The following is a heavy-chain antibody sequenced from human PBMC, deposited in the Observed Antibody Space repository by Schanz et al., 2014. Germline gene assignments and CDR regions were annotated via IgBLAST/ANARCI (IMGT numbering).Heavy chain of an antibody. CDR2: ISGSGGST. D-gene: IGHD3-10*01. Sequence: MQLLESGGGLAQPGGSLRLSCAASGFTFSSYAMSWVRQAPGKGLEWVSAISGSGGSTYYADSVKGRFTISRDNSKNTLYLQMNSLRAEDTAVYYCAKGRFGELSAFDIWGQGTMVTVSS. CDR1: GFTFSSYA. CDR3: AKGRFGELSAFDI. J-gene: IGHJ3*02. V-gene: IGHV3-23*01.